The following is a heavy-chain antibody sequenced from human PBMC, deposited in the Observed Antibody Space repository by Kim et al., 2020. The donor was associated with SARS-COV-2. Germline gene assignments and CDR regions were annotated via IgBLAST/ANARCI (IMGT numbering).Heavy chain of an antibody. J-gene: IGHJ6*02. D-gene: IGHD5-12*01. CDR1: GGSISSYY. CDR2: IYYSGST. V-gene: IGHV4-59*13. Sequence: SETLSLTCTVSGGSISSYYWSWIRQPPGKGLEWIGYIYYSGSTNYNPSLKSRVTISVDTSKNQFSLKLSSVTAADTAVYYCARDMSQGYKTHYYGMDVWGQGTTVTVSS. CDR3: ARDMSQGYKTHYYGMDV.